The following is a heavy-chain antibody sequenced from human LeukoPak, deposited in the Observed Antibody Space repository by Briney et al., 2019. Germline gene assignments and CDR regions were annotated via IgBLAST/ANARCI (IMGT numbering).Heavy chain of an antibody. V-gene: IGHV4-39*07. CDR3: ARVLYGDYWFDP. D-gene: IGHD4-17*01. Sequence: SETLSLTCTVSGGSISSSSYYWGWIRQPPGKGLEWIGSIYYSGSTYYNPSLKSRVTISVDTSKNQFSLKLSSVTAADTAVYYCARVLYGDYWFDPWGQGTLVTVSS. CDR1: GGSISSSSYY. J-gene: IGHJ5*02. CDR2: IYYSGST.